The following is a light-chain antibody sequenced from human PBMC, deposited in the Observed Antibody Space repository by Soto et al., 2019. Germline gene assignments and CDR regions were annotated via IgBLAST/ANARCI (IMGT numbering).Light chain of an antibody. Sequence: EIVMTQSPATLSVSPGERATLSCRTSQSVSSNLAWYQQKPGQAPRLLIYGASTRATGIPARFSGSGSGTEFTLTISSLQSEDCAVYYCQQYNYWPPYAFGQGTKLEIK. V-gene: IGKV3-15*01. CDR2: GAS. J-gene: IGKJ2*01. CDR1: QSVSSN. CDR3: QQYNYWPPYA.